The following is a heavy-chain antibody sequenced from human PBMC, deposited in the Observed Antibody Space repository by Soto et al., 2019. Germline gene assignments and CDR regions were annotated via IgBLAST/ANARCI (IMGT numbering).Heavy chain of an antibody. CDR1: GFTFSSSE. CDR2: ITSSASTK. CDR3: ARDSPYSSGSFDY. Sequence: GGSLRLSCAASGFTFSSSEMNWVRQAPGKGLEWVSYITSSASTKSYADSVKGRFTISRDNAKNSLYLHMNGLRAEDTAVYYCARDSPYSSGSFDYWGQGTLVTVSS. J-gene: IGHJ4*02. D-gene: IGHD6-19*01. V-gene: IGHV3-48*03.